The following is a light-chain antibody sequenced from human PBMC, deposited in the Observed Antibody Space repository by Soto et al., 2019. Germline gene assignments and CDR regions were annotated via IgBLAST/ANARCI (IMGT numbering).Light chain of an antibody. V-gene: IGKV3-11*01. CDR3: QQRSNWPPLT. J-gene: IGKJ4*01. CDR2: DAS. Sequence: EIVLTQSPATLSLSPGERATLSCRASQSVSNYLAWYQQKPGQAPRLLIYDASNRATGIPARFSGSESGTDFTLTISSLEPEDFALYYCQQRSNWPPLTFGGGTKVEIK. CDR1: QSVSNY.